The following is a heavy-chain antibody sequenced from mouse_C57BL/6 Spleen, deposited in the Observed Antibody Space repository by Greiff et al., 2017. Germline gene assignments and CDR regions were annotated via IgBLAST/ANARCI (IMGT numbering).Heavy chain of an antibody. CDR1: GFTFSSYA. V-gene: IGHV5-4*01. CDR3: ARDEGYYYGDY. J-gene: IGHJ2*01. CDR2: ISDGGSYT. Sequence: EVKLMESGGGLVKPGGSLKLSCAASGFTFSSYAMSWVRQTPEKRLEWVATISDGGSYTYYPDNVKGRFTISRDNAKNNLYLQMSHLKSEDTAMYYCARDEGYYYGDYWGQGTTLTVSS.